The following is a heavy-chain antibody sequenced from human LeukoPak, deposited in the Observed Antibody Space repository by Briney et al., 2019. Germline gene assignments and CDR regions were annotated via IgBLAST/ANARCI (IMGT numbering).Heavy chain of an antibody. V-gene: IGHV4-59*08. CDR3: ARRLPDRYYWFDP. Sequence: SETLSLTCTVSGGSISSYYWSWIRQPPGKGLEWIGYIYYSGSTNYNPPLKSRVTISVDTSKNQFSLKLSSVTAADTAVYYCARRLPDRYYWFDPWGQGTLVTVSS. CDR1: GGSISSYY. CDR2: IYYSGST. D-gene: IGHD1-26*01. J-gene: IGHJ5*02.